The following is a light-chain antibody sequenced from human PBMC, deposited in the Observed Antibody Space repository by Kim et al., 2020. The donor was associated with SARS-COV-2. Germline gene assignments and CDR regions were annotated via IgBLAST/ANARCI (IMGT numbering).Light chain of an antibody. J-gene: IGKJ1*01. V-gene: IGKV1-5*03. Sequence: DIQMTQSPSTLSASVGDRVTITCRASQSIGTWLAWYQQKPGKAPNLLIYKASSLESGVPSRFSGSGFGTEFTLTISSLQPDDFTTYWCQQYNSYPWTFGQGTKV. CDR3: QQYNSYPWT. CDR2: KAS. CDR1: QSIGTW.